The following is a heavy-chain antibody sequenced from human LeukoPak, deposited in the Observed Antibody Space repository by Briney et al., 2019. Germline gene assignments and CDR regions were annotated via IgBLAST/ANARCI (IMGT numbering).Heavy chain of an antibody. Sequence: ASVKVSCKASGYIFTSYGISWVRQAPGQGLEWMGWMNPNSGNTGYAQKFQGRVTMTRNTSISTAYMELSSLRSEDTAVYYCARGLSSRQLSYYYYMDVWGKGTTVTISS. J-gene: IGHJ6*03. V-gene: IGHV1-8*01. D-gene: IGHD6-13*01. CDR3: ARGLSSRQLSYYYYMDV. CDR1: GYIFTSYG. CDR2: MNPNSGNT.